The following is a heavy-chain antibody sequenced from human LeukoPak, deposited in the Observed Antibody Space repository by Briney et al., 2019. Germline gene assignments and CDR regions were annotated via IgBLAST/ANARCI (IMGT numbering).Heavy chain of an antibody. CDR1: GFTFSNYW. Sequence: TGGSLRLSCVASGFTFSNYWMHWVRPPPGKGLVYVSRINNDGSSTNYADSVKGRFTISRDNAKNTLYLQMNSLRAEDTALYYCARDRTIAVAANWFDPWGQGTLVTVSS. J-gene: IGHJ5*02. D-gene: IGHD6-19*01. V-gene: IGHV3-74*01. CDR2: INNDGSST. CDR3: ARDRTIAVAANWFDP.